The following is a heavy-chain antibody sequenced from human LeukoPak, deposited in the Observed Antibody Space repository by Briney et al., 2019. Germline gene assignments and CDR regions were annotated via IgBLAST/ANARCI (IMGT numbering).Heavy chain of an antibody. Sequence: SETLSLTCTVSGGSISSSSYYWAWIRQPPGKGLEWIGSIYYSGTTYYNPSLKSQVTISVDTSKNQFSLKLSSVTAADTAVYYCARELQWGGFHWFDPWGQGTLVTVSS. V-gene: IGHV4-39*07. CDR1: GGSISSSSYY. CDR3: ARELQWGGFHWFDP. CDR2: IYYSGTT. J-gene: IGHJ5*02. D-gene: IGHD6-19*01.